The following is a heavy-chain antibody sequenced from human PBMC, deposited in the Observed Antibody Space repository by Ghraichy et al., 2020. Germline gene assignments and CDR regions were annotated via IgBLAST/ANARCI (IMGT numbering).Heavy chain of an antibody. J-gene: IGHJ3*01. D-gene: IGHD3-3*01. V-gene: IGHV1-69*01. Sequence: KVSCKTSGGTFSSYAISWVRQAPGQGLDWMGGIIPIFGPAKYAQKFQGRLTITADESTTTAYMELSSLGSEDTAVYYCARAPTDYNFWNGFYVWGQGTMVTVSS. CDR3: ARAPTDYNFWNGFYV. CDR1: GGTFSSYA. CDR2: IIPIFGPA.